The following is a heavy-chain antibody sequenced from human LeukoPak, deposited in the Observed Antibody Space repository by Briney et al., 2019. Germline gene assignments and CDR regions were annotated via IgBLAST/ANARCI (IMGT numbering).Heavy chain of an antibody. D-gene: IGHD5-18*01. CDR2: ISYDGSNK. V-gene: IGHV3-30*04. CDR3: PRSLSLYSYGYYFDY. CDR1: GFTFSSYA. Sequence: GGSLRLSCAASGFTFSSYAMHWVRQAPGKGLEWVAVISYDGSNKYYADSVKGRFTISRDNSKNTLYLQMNSLRAEDTAVYYCPRSLSLYSYGYYFDYWGQGTLVTVSS. J-gene: IGHJ4*02.